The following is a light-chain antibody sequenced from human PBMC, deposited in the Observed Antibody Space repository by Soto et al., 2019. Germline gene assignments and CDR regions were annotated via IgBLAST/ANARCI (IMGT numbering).Light chain of an antibody. J-gene: IGKJ1*01. CDR2: AAS. V-gene: IGKV1-39*01. CDR3: QQSYSTPRT. CDR1: QSISSY. Sequence: DIQMTQARSSLSASVGDRVTITCRASQSISSYLNWYQQKPGKAPKLLIYAASSLQSGVPSRFSGRGSGTDFTLTISSLQPEDFATYYCQQSYSTPRTFGQGTKVEIK.